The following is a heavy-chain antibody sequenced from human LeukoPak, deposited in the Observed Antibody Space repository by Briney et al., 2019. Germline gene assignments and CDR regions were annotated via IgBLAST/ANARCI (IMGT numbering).Heavy chain of an antibody. D-gene: IGHD1-7*01. J-gene: IGHJ4*02. CDR2: ISYDGSNK. CDR1: GFTFSSYA. Sequence: GGSLRLSCAASGFTFSSYAMHWVRQAPGKGLEWVAVISYDGSNKYYADSVKGRFTISRDNSKNTLYLQMNSLRAEDTAVYYCARDHWNYYFDYWGQGTLATVSS. CDR3: ARDHWNYYFDY. V-gene: IGHV3-30*04.